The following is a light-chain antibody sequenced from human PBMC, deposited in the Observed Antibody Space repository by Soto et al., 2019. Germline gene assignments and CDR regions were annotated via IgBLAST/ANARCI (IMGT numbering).Light chain of an antibody. Sequence: EIVLTQSPGTLSLSPGERATLSCRASQSATSSSLAWYQQKPGQAPRLLISGASSRATGIPDRFSGSGSGTEFTLTISRLEAEDFAVYYCQQYNSWPLTFGGGTKVEIK. V-gene: IGKV3-20*01. CDR1: QSATSSS. CDR3: QQYNSWPLT. CDR2: GAS. J-gene: IGKJ4*01.